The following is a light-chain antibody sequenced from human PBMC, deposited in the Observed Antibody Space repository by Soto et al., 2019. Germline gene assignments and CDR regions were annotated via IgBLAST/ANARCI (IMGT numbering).Light chain of an antibody. CDR3: QQYNNWPRT. Sequence: EIVSTQSPGILSLSPGERACLSCWASQSIISNFLSWYQQNPGQAPRLLVYGASTRDTGIPARFSGSGSGTEFTLTISSLQSEDFAVYYCQQYNNWPRTFGQGTKVDIK. J-gene: IGKJ1*01. CDR1: QSIISN. V-gene: IGKV3-15*01. CDR2: GAS.